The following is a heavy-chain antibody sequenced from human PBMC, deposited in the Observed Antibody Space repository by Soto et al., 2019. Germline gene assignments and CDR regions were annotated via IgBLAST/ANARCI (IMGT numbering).Heavy chain of an antibody. CDR1: GFTFSSYD. J-gene: IGHJ4*02. V-gene: IGHV3-13*01. Sequence: EVQLVESGGGLVQPGGSLRLSCAASGFTFSSYDMHWVRQATGKSLEWVSALSTAGDTYYSGSVKGRFTISRENAKNSLYLQMNNLRAEDTAVYYYARVSGTTKDFDYWGQGTLVTVSS. CDR3: ARVSGTTKDFDY. CDR2: LSTAGDT. D-gene: IGHD4-17*01.